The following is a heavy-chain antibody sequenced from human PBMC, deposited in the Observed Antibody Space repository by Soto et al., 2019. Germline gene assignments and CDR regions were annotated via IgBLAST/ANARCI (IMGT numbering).Heavy chain of an antibody. V-gene: IGHV4-59*01. CDR3: ARGCSGGSCYSVDYYGMDV. D-gene: IGHD2-15*01. J-gene: IGHJ6*02. CDR1: GGSISSYY. CDR2: IYYSGST. Sequence: LSLTCTVSGGSISSYYWSWIRQPPGKGLEWIGYIYYSGSTNYNPSLKSRVTISVDTSKNQFSLKLSSVTAADTAVYYCARGCSGGSCYSVDYYGMDVWGQGTTVTV.